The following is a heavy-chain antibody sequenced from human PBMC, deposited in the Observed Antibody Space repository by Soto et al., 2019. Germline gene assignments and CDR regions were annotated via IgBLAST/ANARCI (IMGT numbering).Heavy chain of an antibody. Sequence: SETLSLTCSVSGGSISSYYWSWIRQPPGKGLEWIGYIYYSGSTNYNPSLKSRVTISVDTSKNQFSLKLSSVTAADTAVYYCTRDNLPDCSSTSCRSFDIWGQGTMVTVSS. J-gene: IGHJ3*02. CDR1: GGSISSYY. V-gene: IGHV4-59*12. CDR3: TRDNLPDCSSTSCRSFDI. D-gene: IGHD2-2*01. CDR2: IYYSGST.